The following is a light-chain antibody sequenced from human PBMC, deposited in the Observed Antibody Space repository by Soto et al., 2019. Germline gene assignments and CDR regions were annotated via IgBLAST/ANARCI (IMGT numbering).Light chain of an antibody. J-gene: IGKJ5*01. V-gene: IGKV1-39*01. CDR1: QSISRN. CDR2: AAS. Sequence: DIQMTQSPSSLSASVGDRVTITCRASQSISRNLNWYQQKPGKAPKFLIYAASTLQSGVPSRFSGSGSGTDFTLTISSLQPEDFATYYCQESSTTLLTFGQGTRREI. CDR3: QESSTTLLT.